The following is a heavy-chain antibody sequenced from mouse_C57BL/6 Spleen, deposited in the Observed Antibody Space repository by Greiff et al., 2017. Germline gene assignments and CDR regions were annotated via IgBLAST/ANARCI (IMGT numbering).Heavy chain of an antibody. CDR2: INPGSSST. V-gene: IGHV1-53*01. CDR1: GYTFTSYW. J-gene: IGHJ2*01. Sequence: QVQLQQPGPELVKPGASVKLSCKASGYTFTSYWMHWVQQRPGQGLEWIGYINPGSSSTNFNEKFKGKATLTADKSASTAYMQRSSLTSEDSAVYYCARARDDYWGQGTTLTVSS. D-gene: IGHD3-3*01. CDR3: ARARDDY.